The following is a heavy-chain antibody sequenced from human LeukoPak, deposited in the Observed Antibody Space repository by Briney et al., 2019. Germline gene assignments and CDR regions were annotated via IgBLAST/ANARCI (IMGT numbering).Heavy chain of an antibody. V-gene: IGHV1-18*01. J-gene: IGHJ4*02. CDR3: ARDRPKEWCGSCFADFDY. CDR1: GYTFTSYG. Sequence: ASVKVSCKASGYTFTSYGISWVRQAPGQGLEWMGWISAYNGNTNYAQKLQGRVTMTTDTSTSTAYMELRSLRSDDTAVYYCARDRPKEWCGSCFADFDYWGQGTLVTVSS. CDR2: ISAYNGNT. D-gene: IGHD2-15*01.